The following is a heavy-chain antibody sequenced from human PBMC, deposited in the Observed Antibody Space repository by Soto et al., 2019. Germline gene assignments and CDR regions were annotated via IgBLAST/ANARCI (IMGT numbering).Heavy chain of an antibody. CDR3: AREPHETPPDY. CDR1: GYTFSDYG. V-gene: IGHV1-18*01. J-gene: IGHJ4*02. CDR2: INSKNVNT. Sequence: QVQLVQSGADVKKRGASVKVSCKSSGYTFSDYGVSWVRQAPGQGLEWMGGINSKNVNTNGAQKFRGRVTMTPDPSTSTVYMDLRSLRPNYTAVSYCAREPHETPPDYWGQGTLVNVPS.